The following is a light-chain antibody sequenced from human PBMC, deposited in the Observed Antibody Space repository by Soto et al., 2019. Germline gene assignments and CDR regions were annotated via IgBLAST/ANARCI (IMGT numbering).Light chain of an antibody. CDR2: GAS. CDR1: QSVSGN. CDR3: RQYNYRPPA. V-gene: IGKV3-15*01. J-gene: IGKJ5*01. Sequence: EIVMTQSPATLSVSPGERAALSFRASQSVSGNLAWYQQTPGQAPRLLIYGASTRATGIPARFSGSGFGTEFTLTISSLKSEDFVVHYCRQYNYRPPAFGQGRRL.